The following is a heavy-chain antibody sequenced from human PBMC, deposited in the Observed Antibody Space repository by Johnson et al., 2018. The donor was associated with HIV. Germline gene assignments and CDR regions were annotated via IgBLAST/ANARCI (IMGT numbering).Heavy chain of an antibody. J-gene: IGHJ3*02. Sequence: QVQVVESGGGLVQPGGSLRLSCAASGFTFDDYGMSWVRQAPGKGLEWVAVISYDGSNKYYADSVKGRFTISRDNSKNTLYLQMNSLRAEDTAVYYCAREGEGGAFDIWGQGTMVTVSS. CDR2: ISYDGSNK. CDR1: GFTFDDYG. D-gene: IGHD3-16*01. CDR3: AREGEGGAFDI. V-gene: IGHV3-30*03.